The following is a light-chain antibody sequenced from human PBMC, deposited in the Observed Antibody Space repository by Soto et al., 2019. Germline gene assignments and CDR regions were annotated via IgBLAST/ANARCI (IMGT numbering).Light chain of an antibody. CDR3: QQYNNCPPWT. V-gene: IGKV3-15*01. CDR2: GAA. Sequence: EIVMTQSAETLSVSTGGSATVSCRASQSVSSNLAWYQQKPGQAPRLLXYGAATRATGVPARFIGSGSWTKLTLTISSLQSEDYAVYYCQQYNNCPPWTFGQGTKVDI. CDR1: QSVSSN. J-gene: IGKJ1*01.